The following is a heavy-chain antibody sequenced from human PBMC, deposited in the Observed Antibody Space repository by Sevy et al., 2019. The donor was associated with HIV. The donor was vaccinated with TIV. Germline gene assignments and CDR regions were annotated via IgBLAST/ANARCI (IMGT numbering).Heavy chain of an antibody. Sequence: ASVKVSCKASGYTFTGYYVHWVRQAPGQGLEWVGRISPNSGDTDYAQKFQDRVTMTRVTSISIVYMELSRLRSDDTAMYYCARDSYNPYYYDSSGYCAFDIWGQGTMVTVSS. CDR1: GYTFTGYY. V-gene: IGHV1-2*06. CDR2: ISPNSGDT. CDR3: ARDSYNPYYYDSSGYCAFDI. J-gene: IGHJ3*02. D-gene: IGHD3-22*01.